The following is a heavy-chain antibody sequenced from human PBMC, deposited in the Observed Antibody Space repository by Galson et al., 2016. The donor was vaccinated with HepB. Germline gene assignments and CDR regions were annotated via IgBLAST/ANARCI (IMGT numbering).Heavy chain of an antibody. V-gene: IGHV3-21*05. J-gene: IGHJ4*02. CDR2: ISGSSGYR. CDR1: GFTFSSYG. CDR3: ARAVDSPLEVHFDY. D-gene: IGHD5-18*01. Sequence: SLRLPCAASGFTFSSYGMHWVRQAPGTGREWVSYISGSSGYRNYADTVKGRFTISRDNAKNSLYLQLNSLRAEDTAVYYCARAVDSPLEVHFDYWGQGTLVTVSS.